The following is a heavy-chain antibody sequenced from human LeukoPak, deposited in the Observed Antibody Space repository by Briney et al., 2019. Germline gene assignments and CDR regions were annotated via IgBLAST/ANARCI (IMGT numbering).Heavy chain of an antibody. V-gene: IGHV3-20*04. J-gene: IGHJ4*02. Sequence: GGSLRLSCAASGFTFDDYGMSWVRQAPGKWLEWVSGINWNGGSTGYADSVKGRFTISRDNAKNSLYLQMNSLRAEDTAVYYCAREYSSGYFDYWGQGTLVTVSS. CDR2: INWNGGST. CDR3: AREYSSGYFDY. CDR1: GFTFDDYG. D-gene: IGHD6-19*01.